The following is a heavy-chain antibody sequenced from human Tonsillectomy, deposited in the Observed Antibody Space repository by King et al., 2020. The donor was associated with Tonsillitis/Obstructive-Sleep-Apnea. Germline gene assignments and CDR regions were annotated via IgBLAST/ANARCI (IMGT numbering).Heavy chain of an antibody. CDR1: GFTVSSNY. CDR3: ARVEGDFWSCYYTKYYYMDV. V-gene: IGHV3-53*01. CDR2: IYSGGST. J-gene: IGHJ6*03. D-gene: IGHD3-3*01. Sequence: QLVQSGGGLIQPGGSLRLSCAASGFTVSSNYMSWVRQAPGKGLEWVSVIYSGGSTYYADSVTGRFTISRDNSKNTLYLQMNSLRAEDTAVYYCARVEGDFWSCYYTKYYYMDVWGKGTTVTVSS.